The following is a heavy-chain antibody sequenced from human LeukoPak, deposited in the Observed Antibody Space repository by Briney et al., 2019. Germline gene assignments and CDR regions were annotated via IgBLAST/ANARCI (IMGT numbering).Heavy chain of an antibody. CDR3: ARGSCTGNSCSAFDY. D-gene: IGHD2-8*02. J-gene: IGHJ4*02. CDR1: GFTVSSNY. V-gene: IGHV3-66*01. Sequence: GGSLRLSCEASGFTVSSNYMTWVRQAPGKGLEWVSVIYSGGTTYYADSVKGRFTVSRDNSKNTLYLQMNSLRAEDTAVYFCARGSCTGNSCSAFDYWGQGTLVTVSS. CDR2: IYSGGTT.